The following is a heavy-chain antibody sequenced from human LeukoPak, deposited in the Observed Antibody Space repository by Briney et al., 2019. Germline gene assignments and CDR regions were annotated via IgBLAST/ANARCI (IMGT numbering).Heavy chain of an antibody. CDR3: AKYGNSGWVIDN. CDR2: NYYTGGT. CDR1: GGSIGSDY. Sequence: SETLSLTCTVSGGSIGSDYWTWIRQPPGKGLEYIGYNYYTGGTNYNPSLKSRVTISVDTSKNQFSLKLSSVTAADTAVYFCAKYGNSGWVIDNWGQGTLVTVS. V-gene: IGHV4-59*08. J-gene: IGHJ4*02. D-gene: IGHD6-19*01.